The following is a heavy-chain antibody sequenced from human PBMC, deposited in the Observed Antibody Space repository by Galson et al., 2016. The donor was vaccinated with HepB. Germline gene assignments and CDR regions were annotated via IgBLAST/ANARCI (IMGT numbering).Heavy chain of an antibody. D-gene: IGHD1-26*01. CDR3: ARGVTEATFWFDP. J-gene: IGHJ5*02. CDR1: GYTFTSRV. V-gene: IGHV1-3*01. Sequence: SVKVSCKASGYTFTSRVVHWARQAPGQRLEWMGWINGGNGNTDYSQKFQGRVTFTRDTSARTAYMELSSLTSEDTALYYCARGVTEATFWFDPWGQGTLVTVSS. CDR2: INGGNGNT.